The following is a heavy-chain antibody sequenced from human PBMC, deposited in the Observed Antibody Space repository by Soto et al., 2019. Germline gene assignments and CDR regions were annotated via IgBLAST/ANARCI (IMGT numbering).Heavy chain of an antibody. Sequence: GESLKISCKGSGYSFTSYWISWVRQMPGKGLEWMGRIDPSDSYTNYSPSFQGHVTISADKYISTAYLQWSSLKASDTAMYYCARHALRSTARDAFDIWGQGTMVTV. CDR1: GYSFTSYW. J-gene: IGHJ3*02. V-gene: IGHV5-10-1*01. CDR2: IDPSDSYT. CDR3: ARHALRSTARDAFDI.